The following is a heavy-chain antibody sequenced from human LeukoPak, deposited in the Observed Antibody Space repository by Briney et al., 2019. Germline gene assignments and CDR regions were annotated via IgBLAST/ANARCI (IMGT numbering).Heavy chain of an antibody. CDR2: ISGSGVST. J-gene: IGHJ5*02. V-gene: IGHV3-23*01. CDR1: GFTFSSYA. Sequence: GGSLRLSCAASGFTFSSYAMSWVRQAPGKGLKWVSGISGSGVSTYYTDSVKGRFTVSRDNSKNTMFLQMNSLRAEDTAVYYCAKGLYGDTFLNWFDPWGQGTLVTVSA. D-gene: IGHD2-21*01. CDR3: AKGLYGDTFLNWFDP.